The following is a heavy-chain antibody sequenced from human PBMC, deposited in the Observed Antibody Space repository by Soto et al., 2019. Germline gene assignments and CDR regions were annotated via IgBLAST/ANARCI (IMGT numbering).Heavy chain of an antibody. Sequence: DSVKVSCKASGYTFTSYSMHWVRQAPGQGLEWMGIINPSSGRTSYAQNFQGRVTMTSDTSTSIVYMEMSSLKSEDTAVYYCARDHNFGFILYAMDVWCQGTTVTVSS. CDR3: ARDHNFGFILYAMDV. D-gene: IGHD2-15*01. CDR2: INPSSGRT. J-gene: IGHJ6*02. V-gene: IGHV1-46*01. CDR1: GYTFTSYS.